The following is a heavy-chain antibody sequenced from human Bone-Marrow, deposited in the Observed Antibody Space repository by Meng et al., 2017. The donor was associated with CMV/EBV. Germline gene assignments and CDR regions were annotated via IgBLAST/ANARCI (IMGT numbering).Heavy chain of an antibody. J-gene: IGHJ6*02. CDR3: GRKEGLGDILTGIERGGGMDV. V-gene: IGHV1-69*05. CDR1: GGTFSSYA. D-gene: IGHD3-9*01. CDR2: IIPIFGTA. Sequence: SVKVSCKASGGTFSSYAISWVRQAPGQGLEWMGGIIPIFGTANYAQKFQGRVTITTDESTSTAYMGLSSPRSEDTAVYYCGRKEGLGDILTGIERGGGMDVWGQGTTVTVSS.